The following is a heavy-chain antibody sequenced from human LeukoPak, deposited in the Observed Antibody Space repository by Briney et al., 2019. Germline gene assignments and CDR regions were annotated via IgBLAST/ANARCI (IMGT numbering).Heavy chain of an antibody. V-gene: IGHV1-18*04. D-gene: IGHD1-7*01. CDR1: GYTFTGYY. Sequence: ASVKVSCKASGYTFTGYYMHWVRQAPGQGLEWMGWISGYNGNTKYAQNLQGRVTMTTDTDTSTANMELRGLRSDDTAVYYCARGNYQLVGGDAFDIWGQGTMVTVSS. CDR2: ISGYNGNT. J-gene: IGHJ3*02. CDR3: ARGNYQLVGGDAFDI.